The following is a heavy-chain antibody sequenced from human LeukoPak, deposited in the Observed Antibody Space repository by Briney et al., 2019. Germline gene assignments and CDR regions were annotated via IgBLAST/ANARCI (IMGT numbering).Heavy chain of an antibody. D-gene: IGHD1-14*01. CDR1: GYTFTSYG. CDR3: ASLGILP. J-gene: IGHJ5*02. V-gene: IGHV1-18*01. CDR2: ISAYNGNT. Sequence: ASVKVSCKASGYTFTSYGISWVRQAPGQGLEWMGWISAYNGNTNYAQKFQGRVTMTRNTSISTAYMELSSLRSEDTAVYYCASLGILPWGQGTLVTVSS.